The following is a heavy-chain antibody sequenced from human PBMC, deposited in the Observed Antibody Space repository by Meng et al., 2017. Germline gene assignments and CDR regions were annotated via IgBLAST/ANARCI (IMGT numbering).Heavy chain of an antibody. CDR3: ASYSSVRGIAY. CDR2: IIPIFGTA. V-gene: IGHV1-69*01. D-gene: IGHD3-10*01. J-gene: IGHJ4*02. CDR1: GGTFSSYA. Sequence: VRLVLSSGEVKKPGSSVKVSFKASGGTFSSYAISWVRQAPGQGLEWMGGIIPIFGTANYAQKFQGRVTITADESTSTAYMELSSLRSEDTAVYYCASYSSVRGIAYWGQGTLVTVSS.